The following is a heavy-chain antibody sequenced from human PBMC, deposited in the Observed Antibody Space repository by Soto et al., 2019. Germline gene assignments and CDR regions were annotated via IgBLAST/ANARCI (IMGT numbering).Heavy chain of an antibody. CDR3: AKCPLNSRQHDAFDI. CDR1: GFTFSSYW. J-gene: IGHJ3*02. D-gene: IGHD6-13*01. CDR2: INSDGSTT. V-gene: IGHV3-74*01. Sequence: PGGSLRLSCAASGFTFSSYWMHWVRQAPGKGLVWVSRINSDGSTTSNADSVKGRFTISRDNAKNTLYLQMNSLRAEDTAVYYCAKCPLNSRQHDAFDIWGQGTMVNVSS.